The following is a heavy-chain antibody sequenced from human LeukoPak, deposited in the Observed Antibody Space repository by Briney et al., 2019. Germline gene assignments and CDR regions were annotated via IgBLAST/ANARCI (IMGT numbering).Heavy chain of an antibody. V-gene: IGHV2-26*01. Sequence: SGPVLVKPTETLTLTCAVSGFSLSNARMGVSWIRRPPGKALEWLAHIFSNDEKSYSTSLKSRLTISRDTSKSQVVLILTDMDPADTATYYCARIVLYYYDSTTYPYYYYGMDVWGQGTTATVSS. J-gene: IGHJ6*02. CDR3: ARIVLYYYDSTTYPYYYYGMDV. D-gene: IGHD3-22*01. CDR2: IFSNDEK. CDR1: GFSLSNARMG.